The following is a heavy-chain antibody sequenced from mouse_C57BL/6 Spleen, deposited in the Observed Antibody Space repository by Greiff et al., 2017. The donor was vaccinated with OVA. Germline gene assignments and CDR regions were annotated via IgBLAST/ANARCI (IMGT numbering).Heavy chain of an antibody. CDR3: ARGGSWYFDV. CDR2: IYPSDSET. J-gene: IGHJ1*03. Sequence: VQLQQPGAELVRPGSLVKLSCKASGYTFTSYWMDWVKQRPGQGLEWIGNIYPSDSETHYNQKFKDKATLTVDKSSSTAYMQLSSLTSEDSAVYYCARGGSWYFDVWGTGTTVTVSS. D-gene: IGHD1-1*02. CDR1: GYTFTSYW. V-gene: IGHV1-61*01.